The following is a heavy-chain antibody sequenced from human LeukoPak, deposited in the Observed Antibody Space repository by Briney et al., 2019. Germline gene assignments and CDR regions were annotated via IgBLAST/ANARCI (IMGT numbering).Heavy chain of an antibody. CDR1: GGSITSYY. CDR2: IHTSGST. J-gene: IGHJ6*02. CDR3: ASSSSSWAYYYGMDV. D-gene: IGHD6-13*01. Sequence: SETLSLTCTVSGGSITSYYWTYIRQPAGKGLEWFGRIHTSGSTNYNPSLKSRVTMSVDTSKNQFSLNLSSVTAADTAMYYCASSSSSWAYYYGMDVWGQGTTVTVSS. V-gene: IGHV4-4*07.